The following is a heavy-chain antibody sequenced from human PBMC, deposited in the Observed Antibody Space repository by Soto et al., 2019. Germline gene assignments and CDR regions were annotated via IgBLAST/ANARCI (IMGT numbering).Heavy chain of an antibody. CDR2: INPKTGDT. Sequence: AQLVQSGAEVKKPGASVKVSCKTSGYTFTAYYIHWVRQAPGQGLEWVGWINPKTGDTKYAQKFQGRVTMTGDTSITTAYMELGRLRSDDTAVYYCARQLAYCGVDCYTEPSDYWGQGTLVTVSS. CDR3: ARQLAYCGVDCYTEPSDY. J-gene: IGHJ4*02. D-gene: IGHD2-21*02. V-gene: IGHV1-2*02. CDR1: GYTFTAYY.